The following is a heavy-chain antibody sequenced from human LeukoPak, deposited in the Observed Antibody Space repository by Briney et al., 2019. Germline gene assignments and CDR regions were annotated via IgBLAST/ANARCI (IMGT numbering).Heavy chain of an antibody. J-gene: IGHJ6*03. CDR2: VYYGGSA. CDR1: GGSISSYY. CDR3: ARDGSGSYWYYYYYMDV. V-gene: IGHV4-59*12. D-gene: IGHD3-10*01. Sequence: SETLSLTCTVSGGSISSYYWSWIRQPPGKGLEWIGYVYYGGSAIYNPSLRSRVTISVGTSKNQFSLKLSSVTAADTAVYYCARDGSGSYWYYYYYMDVWGKGTTVTISS.